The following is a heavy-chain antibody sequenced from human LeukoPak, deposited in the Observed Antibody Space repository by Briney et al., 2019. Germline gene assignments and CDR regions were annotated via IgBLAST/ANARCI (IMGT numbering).Heavy chain of an antibody. CDR1: GYSITSGYN. V-gene: IGHV4-38-2*02. J-gene: IGHJ4*02. CDR2: SYHSGSA. CDR3: VRYCSSTTCYTRAVDY. Sequence: PSETLSLTCTVSGYSITSGYNWAWIRQPPGMVLEWIGSSYHSGSAYYNPSLKSPVTISVDTSKNQFSLKLSSVTAADTAVYYCVRYCSSTTCYTRAVDYWGEGTLVTVSS. D-gene: IGHD2-2*02.